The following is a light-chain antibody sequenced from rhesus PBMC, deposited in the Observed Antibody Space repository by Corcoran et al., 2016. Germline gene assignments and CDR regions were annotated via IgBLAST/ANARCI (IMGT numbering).Light chain of an antibody. Sequence: DIQMTQSPSSLSASVGDRVTITCRASQDIEHYLSWYQQKPGKAPKPLMYYASSLKTGVPSRFSGHGSGTAYTLTISSLQPDEFSSYYYQQYHISPPTFRGGTKVEIK. CDR3: QQYHISPPT. V-gene: IGKV1-66*01. CDR2: YAS. CDR1: QDIEHY. J-gene: IGKJ4*01.